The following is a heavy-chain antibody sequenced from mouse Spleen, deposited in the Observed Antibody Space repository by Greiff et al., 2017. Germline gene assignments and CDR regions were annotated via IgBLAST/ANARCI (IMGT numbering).Heavy chain of an antibody. D-gene: IGHD1-1*01. CDR3: ARGGVRSLGYFDV. Sequence: QVQLQQPGAELVKPGASVKLSCKASGYTFTSYWMHWVKQRPGQGLEWIGMIHPNSGSTNYNEKFKSKATLTVDKSSSTAYMQLSSLTSEDSAVYYCARGGVRSLGYFDVWGAGTTVTVSS. CDR1: GYTFTSYW. V-gene: IGHV1-64*01. CDR2: IHPNSGST. J-gene: IGHJ1*01.